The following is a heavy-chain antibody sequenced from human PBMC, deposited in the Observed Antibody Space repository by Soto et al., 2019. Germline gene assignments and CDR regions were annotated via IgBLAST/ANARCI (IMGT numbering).Heavy chain of an antibody. CDR1: GYTFTSYD. D-gene: IGHD6-19*01. CDR3: AKSGGWYSAIDY. V-gene: IGHV1-18*01. Sequence: ASVKVSCKASGYTFTSYDITWVRQAPRQGPEWMGWISAYNGNTNYAQKLQGRVTMTTDTSTSTAYMELRSLRSDDTALYYCAKSGGWYSAIDYWGQGTLVTVSS. J-gene: IGHJ4*02. CDR2: ISAYNGNT.